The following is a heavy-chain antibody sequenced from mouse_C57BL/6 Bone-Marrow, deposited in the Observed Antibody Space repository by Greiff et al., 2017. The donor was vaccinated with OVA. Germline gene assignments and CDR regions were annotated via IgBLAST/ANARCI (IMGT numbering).Heavy chain of an antibody. CDR2: IDPEDGDT. CDR1: GFNINDYY. CDR3: LTWANGY. V-gene: IGHV14-1*01. Sequence: EVQLQQSGAELVRPGASVKLSCTASGFNINDYYMHWVKQRPEQGLEWIGRIDPEDGDTEYAPKIQGKATMTADTSSNTAYLQLSSLTSEATAVYSCLTWANGYWGQGTTLTVSS. J-gene: IGHJ2*01.